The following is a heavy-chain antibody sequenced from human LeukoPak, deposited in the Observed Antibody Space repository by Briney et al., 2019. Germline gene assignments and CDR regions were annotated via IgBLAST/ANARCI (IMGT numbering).Heavy chain of an antibody. D-gene: IGHD3-10*01. CDR3: ARASMVRGVFDY. CDR2: ISAYNGNT. Sequence: ASVKVSCKASGYTFTSYGISWVRQAPGQGLEWMGWISAYNGNTNYAQKLQGRVTMTTDTSTGTAYMELRCLRSDDTAVYYCARASMVRGVFDYWGQGTLVTVSS. V-gene: IGHV1-18*04. CDR1: GYTFTSYG. J-gene: IGHJ4*02.